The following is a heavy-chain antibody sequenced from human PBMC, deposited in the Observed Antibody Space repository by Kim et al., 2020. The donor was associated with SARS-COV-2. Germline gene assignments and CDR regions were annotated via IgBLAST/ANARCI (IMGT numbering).Heavy chain of an antibody. CDR2: T. D-gene: IGHD3-16*01. CDR3: ARAKGVMVKYDY. Sequence: TGYAQKFQGRVTMTRDTSTSTAYMELSSLRSEDTAVYYCARAKGVMVKYDYWGQGTLVTVSS. J-gene: IGHJ4*02. V-gene: IGHV1-8*01.